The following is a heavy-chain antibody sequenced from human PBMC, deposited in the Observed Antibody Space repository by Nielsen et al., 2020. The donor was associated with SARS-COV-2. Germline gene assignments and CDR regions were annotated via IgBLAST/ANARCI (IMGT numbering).Heavy chain of an antibody. J-gene: IGHJ6*02. CDR2: INWNGGST. CDR1: GFTFDDYG. CDR3: TRGSGMGV. Sequence: ESLKISCAASGFTFDDYGMSWVRQAPGKGLEWVSGINWNGGSTGYADSVKGRFTIPRDNAKNSLFLQMNSLRADDTARYYCTRGSGMGVWGQGTAVIVSS. V-gene: IGHV3-20*04. D-gene: IGHD3-10*01.